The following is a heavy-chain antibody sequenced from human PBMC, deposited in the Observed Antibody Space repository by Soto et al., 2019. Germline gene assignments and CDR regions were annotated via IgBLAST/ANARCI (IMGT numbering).Heavy chain of an antibody. CDR2: INSDGTDS. V-gene: IGHV3-43D*04. D-gene: IGHD3-22*01. J-gene: IGHJ4*02. Sequence: VQLVESGGVEMQTGGSLRLSCAAAGFDFEDFAMHWVRQAPGKGLEWVSLINSDGTDSYYMDSVRGRFTISRDNGKNSLYLQMDRLRPEDTAFYFCAKALYYYVSSPLDHWGQGTLVTVSS. CDR3: AKALYYYVSSPLDH. CDR1: GFDFEDFA.